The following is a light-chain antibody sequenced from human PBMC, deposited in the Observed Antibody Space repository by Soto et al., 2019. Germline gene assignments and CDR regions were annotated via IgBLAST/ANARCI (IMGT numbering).Light chain of an antibody. CDR3: QQSYNTPLT. V-gene: IGKV1-39*01. CDR1: QNIGTY. Sequence: DMQMTQCPSLLSASVGDRVNVSCRASQNIGTYLNWYQQKSGKAPEVLISDASNLQSGVPSRFSGSGSGTDFTLTISSLQPEDSATYYCQQSYNTPLTFGGGTKVDIK. J-gene: IGKJ4*01. CDR2: DAS.